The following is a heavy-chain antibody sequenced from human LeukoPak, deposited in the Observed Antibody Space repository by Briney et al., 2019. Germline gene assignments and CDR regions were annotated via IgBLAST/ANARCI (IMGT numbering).Heavy chain of an antibody. Sequence: PGGSLRLSCAASGFTFSTYAMSWVRQAPGKGLEWVSAISGSGGSTYYADSVKGRFTISRGNSKNTLYLQMNSLRAEDTSIYFCAKALEQETVIALDSWGQGTLVTVSS. CDR1: GFTFSTYA. J-gene: IGHJ4*02. V-gene: IGHV3-23*01. CDR2: ISGSGGST. CDR3: AKALEQETVIALDS. D-gene: IGHD6-13*01.